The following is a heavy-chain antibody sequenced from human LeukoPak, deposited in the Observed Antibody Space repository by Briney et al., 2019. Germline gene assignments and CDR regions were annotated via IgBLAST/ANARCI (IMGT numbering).Heavy chain of an antibody. V-gene: IGHV5-51*01. J-gene: IGHJ4*02. CDR1: GSLFTSYW. Sequence: GAALEISWKGSGSLFTSYWIGGGRQMPGKGLEWMGIIYPGDSDTRYSPSFQGQVTISADKSISTAYLQWSSLKASDTAMYYCARLGPNFDYWGQGTLVTVSS. CDR3: ARLGPNFDY. CDR2: IYPGDSDT.